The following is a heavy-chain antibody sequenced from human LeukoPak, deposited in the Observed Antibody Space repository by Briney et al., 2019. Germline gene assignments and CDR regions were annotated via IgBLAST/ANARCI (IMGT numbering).Heavy chain of an antibody. CDR1: AGSFSGYY. D-gene: IGHD6-13*01. CDR3: AREGSSSWSVGY. CDR2: IKHSGST. V-gene: IGHV4-34*01. J-gene: IGHJ4*02. Sequence: SETLSLACAVYAGSFSGYYWSWIRQPPAKGLEWIGEIKHSGSTNYNPSLKSRVTISVDTSKNQFSLKLSSVTAADTAVYYCAREGSSSWSVGYWGQGTLVTVSS.